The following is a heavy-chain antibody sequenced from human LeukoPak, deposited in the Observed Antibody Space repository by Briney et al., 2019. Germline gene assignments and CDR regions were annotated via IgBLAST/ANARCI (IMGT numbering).Heavy chain of an antibody. CDR2: INWNGGST. J-gene: IGHJ6*03. CDR3: ARATTDYYYYYMDV. D-gene: IGHD1-14*01. V-gene: IGHV3-20*04. CDR1: GFTFDDYG. Sequence: PGGSLRLSCAASGFTFDDYGMSWVRQAPGKGLEWVSGINWNGGSTGYADSVKGRFTISRDNAKNSLYLQMYSLRAEDTALYYCARATTDYYYYYMDVWGKGTTVTVSS.